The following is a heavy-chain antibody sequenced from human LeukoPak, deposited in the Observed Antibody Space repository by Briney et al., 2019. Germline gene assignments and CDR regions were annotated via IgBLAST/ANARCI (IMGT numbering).Heavy chain of an antibody. D-gene: IGHD5-12*01. V-gene: IGHV1-69*05. CDR3: ARAPKWLKTIYYMDV. CDR2: IIPIFGTA. CDR1: GGTFSSYA. J-gene: IGHJ6*03. Sequence: SVKVSCKASGGTFSSYAISWVRQAPGQGLEWMGRIIPIFGTANYAQKFQGRVTITTDESTSTAYINLSSLRSEDTAVYYCARAPKWLKTIYYMDVWGKGTTVTVSS.